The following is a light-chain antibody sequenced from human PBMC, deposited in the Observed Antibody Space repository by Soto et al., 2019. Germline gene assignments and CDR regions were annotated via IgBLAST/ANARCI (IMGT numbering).Light chain of an antibody. CDR3: QQYGSAPLT. CDR1: QSVSSSF. Sequence: EIVLTQSPGTLSLSPGERATLSCRASQSVSSSFLAWYQQKPGQAPRLLIYGASSRATGILDRFSGSGSGTDFTLTISRLEPEDFAVYYCQQYGSAPLTFGQGTKLGIK. J-gene: IGKJ2*01. V-gene: IGKV3-20*01. CDR2: GAS.